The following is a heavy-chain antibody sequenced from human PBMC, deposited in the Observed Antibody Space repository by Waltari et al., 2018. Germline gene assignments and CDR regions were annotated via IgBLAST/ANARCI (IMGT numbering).Heavy chain of an antibody. D-gene: IGHD2-15*01. CDR1: GFTFSSYG. V-gene: IGHV3-30*02. CDR2: IRYDGSNK. Sequence: QVQLVESGGGVVQPGGSLRLSCAASGFTFSSYGMHWVRQAPGKGLEWVAFIRYDGSNKYYADSVKGRFTISRDNSKNTLYLKMNSLRAEDTAVYYCAKSGYCSGGSCYEGYYYGMDVWGQGTTVTVSS. CDR3: AKSGYCSGGSCYEGYYYGMDV. J-gene: IGHJ6*02.